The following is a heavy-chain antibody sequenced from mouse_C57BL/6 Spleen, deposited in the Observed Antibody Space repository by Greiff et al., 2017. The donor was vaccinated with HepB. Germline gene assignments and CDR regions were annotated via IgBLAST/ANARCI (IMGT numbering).Heavy chain of an antibody. Sequence: EVHLVESGGGLVKPGGSLKLSCAASGFTFSSYAMSWVRQTPEKRLEWVATISDGGSYTYYPDNVKGRFTISRDNAKNNLYLQMSHLKSEDTAMYYCARDRDGYWGQGTTLTVSS. D-gene: IGHD2-3*01. CDR1: GFTFSSYA. V-gene: IGHV5-4*01. CDR3: ARDRDGY. CDR2: ISDGGSYT. J-gene: IGHJ2*01.